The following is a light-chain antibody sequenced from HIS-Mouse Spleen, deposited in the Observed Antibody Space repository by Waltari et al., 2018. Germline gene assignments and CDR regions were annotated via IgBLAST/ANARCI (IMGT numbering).Light chain of an antibody. CDR3: AAWDDSLSGPV. Sequence: QSVLTQPPSASGTPGQRVTISCSGSSSNIGSNYVYWYQQLPGTAPKLLIYRNNQRLSGVPDRFSGSQSGTSASLAISGLRSEDEADYYCAAWDDSLSGPVFGGGTKLTVL. CDR1: SSNIGSNY. J-gene: IGLJ3*02. CDR2: RNN. V-gene: IGLV1-47*01.